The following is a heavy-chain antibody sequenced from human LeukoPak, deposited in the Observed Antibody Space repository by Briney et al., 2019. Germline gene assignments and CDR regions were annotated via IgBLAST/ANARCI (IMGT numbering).Heavy chain of an antibody. CDR2: ISNDGSSR. Sequence: GRSLRLSCEASEFTFSNYGMHWVRQAPGKGLEWLAVISNDGSSRQYRDSVKGRFTVSRDNSKNTLYLQMNSLRAEDTAVYYCAKVRAYYDFWSGYYANYYYYYGMDVWGQGTTVTVPS. V-gene: IGHV3-30*18. CDR3: AKVRAYYDFWSGYYANYYYYYGMDV. J-gene: IGHJ6*02. CDR1: EFTFSNYG. D-gene: IGHD3-3*01.